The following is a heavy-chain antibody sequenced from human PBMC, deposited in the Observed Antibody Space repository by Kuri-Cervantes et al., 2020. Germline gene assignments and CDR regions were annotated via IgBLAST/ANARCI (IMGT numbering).Heavy chain of an antibody. Sequence: ASVKVSCKASGYTFTSYDINWVRQATGQGLEWMGWMNPNSGNTGYAQKFQGRVTMTRNTSISNAYMELRSLRSEDTAVYYCARGRMVRGAKPLFWFDPWGQGTLVTVSS. J-gene: IGHJ5*02. CDR3: ARGRMVRGAKPLFWFDP. CDR1: GYTFTSYD. CDR2: MNPNSGNT. D-gene: IGHD3-10*01. V-gene: IGHV1-8*01.